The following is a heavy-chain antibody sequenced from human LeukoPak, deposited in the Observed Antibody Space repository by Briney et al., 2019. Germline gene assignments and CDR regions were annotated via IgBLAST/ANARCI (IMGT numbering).Heavy chain of an antibody. V-gene: IGHV4-4*07. CDR3: ARDSDRAGIAAAGPFDP. CDR2: IYTSGST. J-gene: IGHJ5*02. D-gene: IGHD6-13*01. CDR1: GGSISSYY. Sequence: SETLSLTCTVSGGSISSYYWSWIRQPAGKGLEWIGRIYTSGSTNYNPSLKSRVTMSVDTSKNQFSLKLSSVTAADTAVYYCARDSDRAGIAAAGPFDPWGQGTLVTVSS.